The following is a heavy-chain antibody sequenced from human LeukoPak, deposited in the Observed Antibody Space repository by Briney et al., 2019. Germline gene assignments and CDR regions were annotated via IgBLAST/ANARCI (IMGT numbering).Heavy chain of an antibody. J-gene: IGHJ3*02. CDR2: IWYDGSNK. CDR3: ANGDSPEDAFDI. CDR1: GFTFSSYG. D-gene: IGHD6-13*01. Sequence: GGSLRLSCAASGFTFSSYGMHWVRQAPGKGLEWVAVIWYDGSNKYYADSVKGRFTISRDNSKNTLYLQMNSLRAEDTAVYYCANGDSPEDAFDIWGQGTMVTVSS. V-gene: IGHV3-33*06.